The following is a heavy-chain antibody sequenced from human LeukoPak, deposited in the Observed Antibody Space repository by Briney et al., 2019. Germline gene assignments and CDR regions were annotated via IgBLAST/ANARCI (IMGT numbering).Heavy chain of an antibody. CDR2: ISYDGSNK. CDR1: GFTFSSYA. CDR3: ARAHVIVVVPAAIGD. V-gene: IGHV3-30-3*01. D-gene: IGHD2-2*02. Sequence: GGSLRLSCAASGFTFSSYAMSWVRQAPGKGLEWVAVISYDGSNKYYADSVKGRFTISRDNSKNTLYLQMNSLRAEDTAVYYCARAHVIVVVPAAIGDWGQGTLVTVSS. J-gene: IGHJ4*02.